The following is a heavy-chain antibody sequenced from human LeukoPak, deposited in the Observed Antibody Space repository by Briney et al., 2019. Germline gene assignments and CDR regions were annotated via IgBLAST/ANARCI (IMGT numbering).Heavy chain of an antibody. Sequence: GGSLRLSCAASGFTFSSYAMSWVRQAPGKGLEWVSGIRGSGGSTYYADSVKGRFTISRDNSKNTLYLQMNSLRAEDTAVYYCAKIGGSRGYDILTGPFDYWGQGTLVTVSS. D-gene: IGHD3-9*01. V-gene: IGHV3-23*01. J-gene: IGHJ4*02. CDR1: GFTFSSYA. CDR3: AKIGGSRGYDILTGPFDY. CDR2: IRGSGGST.